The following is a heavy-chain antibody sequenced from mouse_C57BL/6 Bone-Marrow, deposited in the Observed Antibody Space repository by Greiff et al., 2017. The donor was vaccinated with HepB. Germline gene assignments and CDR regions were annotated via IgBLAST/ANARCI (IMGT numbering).Heavy chain of an antibody. J-gene: IGHJ4*01. CDR2: ISNGGGST. Sequence: EVMLVESGGGLVQPGGSLKLSCAASGFTFSDYYMYWVRQTPEKRLEWVAYISNGGGSTYYPDTVKGRFTISRDNAKNTLYLQRSRLKSEDTAMYYCARNITTRAMDYWGQGTSVTVSS. CDR1: GFTFSDYY. D-gene: IGHD1-3*01. CDR3: ARNITTRAMDY. V-gene: IGHV5-12*01.